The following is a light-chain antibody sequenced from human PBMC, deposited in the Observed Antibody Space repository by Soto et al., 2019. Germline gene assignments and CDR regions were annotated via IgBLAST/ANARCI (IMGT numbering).Light chain of an antibody. Sequence: DIQMTQSPSSLSASVGDRVTITCQASQDINHYLNWYQQRPGKAPKSLIYDGSNLETGVPSRFSGSGAGTMFSLTIDNVQPEDVATYYCQQYDNFPVSFGGGTKREIK. CDR3: QQYDNFPVS. V-gene: IGKV1-33*01. CDR1: QDINHY. CDR2: DGS. J-gene: IGKJ4*01.